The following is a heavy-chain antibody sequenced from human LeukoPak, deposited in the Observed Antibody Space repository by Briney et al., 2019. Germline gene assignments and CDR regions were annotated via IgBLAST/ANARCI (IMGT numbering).Heavy chain of an antibody. CDR3: ASHYYGSGKFEN. CDR2: VYSDGST. D-gene: IGHD3-10*01. Sequence: GGSLRLSCAASGFTVSGNYMSWVRQAPGKGLEWVSGVYSDGSTYYAESVRGRFTISRDNSKNTLYLQMNSLRAEDTAVYYCASHYYGSGKFENWGQGTLVTVSS. J-gene: IGHJ4*02. V-gene: IGHV3-66*04. CDR1: GFTVSGNY.